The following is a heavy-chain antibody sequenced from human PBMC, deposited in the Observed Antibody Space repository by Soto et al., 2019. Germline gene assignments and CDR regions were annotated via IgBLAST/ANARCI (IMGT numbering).Heavy chain of an antibody. J-gene: IGHJ4*02. Sequence: QVHLQQWGAGLLKPSENLSLTCAVYGGSLSGYSCSWIRQAPGRGLEWVGEINYSGGTNYNPSLESRVTISQDMSRNHFFLSLTSVTAADTAVYYCASIRSSRPWGPGTLVTVSS. V-gene: IGHV4-34*01. CDR1: GGSLSGYS. CDR3: ASIRSSRP. CDR2: INYSGGT.